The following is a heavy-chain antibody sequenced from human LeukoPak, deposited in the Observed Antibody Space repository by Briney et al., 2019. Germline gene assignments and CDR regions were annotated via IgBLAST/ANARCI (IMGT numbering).Heavy chain of an antibody. CDR3: ARGWFGELLH. CDR1: GGSFSGYY. V-gene: IGHV4-34*01. Sequence: SETLSLTCAVYGGSFSGYYWSWIRQPPGKGLEWIGEINHSGSTNYNPSLKSRVTISVATSKNQFSLKLSSVTAADTAVYYCARGWFGELLHWGQGTLVTVSS. CDR2: INHSGST. D-gene: IGHD3-10*01. J-gene: IGHJ1*01.